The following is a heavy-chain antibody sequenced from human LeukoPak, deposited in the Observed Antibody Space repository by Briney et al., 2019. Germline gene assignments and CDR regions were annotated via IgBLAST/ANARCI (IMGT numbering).Heavy chain of an antibody. V-gene: IGHV3-74*01. Sequence: GGSLRLSCAASGIIFSNYWMHWVRQAPGKGLVWVSRINRDGSSTSYADSVNGRFTIPRDNAKNTLNPQMNSLRAEDTAVYYCARGGGYSHGSFDYWSQGTLVTVSS. D-gene: IGHD5-18*01. CDR3: ARGGGYSHGSFDY. J-gene: IGHJ4*02. CDR2: INRDGSST. CDR1: GIIFSNYW.